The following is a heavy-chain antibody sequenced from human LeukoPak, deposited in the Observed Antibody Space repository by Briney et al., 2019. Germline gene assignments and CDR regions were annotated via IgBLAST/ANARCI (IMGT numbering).Heavy chain of an antibody. CDR2: ISGSGGST. V-gene: IGHV3-23*01. Sequence: GGSLGLSCAASGFTFSSYAMSWVRQAPGKGLEWVSAISGSGGSTFYADSVKGRFTMSRDNSKNTLYLQMNSLRAEDTAVYYCAKEASYCTNGVCYSRIFDTWGQGTLVTVSS. CDR3: AKEASYCTNGVCYSRIFDT. CDR1: GFTFSSYA. J-gene: IGHJ5*02. D-gene: IGHD2-8*01.